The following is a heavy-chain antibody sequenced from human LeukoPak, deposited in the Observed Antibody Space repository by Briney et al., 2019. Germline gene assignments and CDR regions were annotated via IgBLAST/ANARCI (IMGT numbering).Heavy chain of an antibody. CDR2: INPSGGST. J-gene: IGHJ4*02. Sequence: GASVTVSCKASGYTFTSYYMHWVRQAPGQGLEWMGIINPSGGSTSHAQKFQGRVTMTRDTSTSTVYMELSSLRSEDTAVYYCAREPRYYDSSGYFDYWGQGTLVTVSS. CDR3: AREPRYYDSSGYFDY. V-gene: IGHV1-46*01. CDR1: GYTFTSYY. D-gene: IGHD3-22*01.